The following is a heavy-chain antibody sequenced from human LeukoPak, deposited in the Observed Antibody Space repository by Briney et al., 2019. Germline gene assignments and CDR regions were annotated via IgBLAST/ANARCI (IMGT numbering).Heavy chain of an antibody. CDR3: ARRGASFDY. D-gene: IGHD3-10*01. V-gene: IGHV3-30*04. CDR1: GFTFSSYV. Sequence: GGSLRLSCAASGFTFSSYVMHWVRQAPGKGLEWVAIISYDGSNEYYADSVKGRFTISRDNSKNKLYLQMNSLRSEDTAVYYCARRGASFDYWGQGTLVTVSS. CDR2: ISYDGSNE. J-gene: IGHJ4*02.